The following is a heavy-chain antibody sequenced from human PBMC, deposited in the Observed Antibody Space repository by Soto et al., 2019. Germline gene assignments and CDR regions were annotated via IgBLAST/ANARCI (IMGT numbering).Heavy chain of an antibody. CDR3: ASSRSGRGEFYFYYMDV. CDR1: GGSFRGYY. D-gene: IGHD7-27*01. Sequence: ETVSLTCAIYGGSFRGYYWTVIRQSPGKGLEWIGEISHTGSTHYNPSLKSRVTMSLDTAKTQFSLKMTSVTAADTAVYFCASSRSGRGEFYFYYMDVWGAGTPVTVSS. J-gene: IGHJ6*03. CDR2: ISHTGST. V-gene: IGHV4-34*01.